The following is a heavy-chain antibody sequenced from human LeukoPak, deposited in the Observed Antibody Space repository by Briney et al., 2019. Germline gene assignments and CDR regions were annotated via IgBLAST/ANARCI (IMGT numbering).Heavy chain of an antibody. V-gene: IGHV4-38-2*02. D-gene: IGHD1-26*01. Sequence: PLETLSLTSTVSGYSISSGYYWGWIRQPPGKGLEWIGYIYYSGSTNYNPSLKSRVTISVDTSKNQFSLRLSSVTAADTAMYFCARAYSRSYSHFDDWGQGTLVTVSS. CDR2: IYYSGST. CDR1: GYSISSGYY. CDR3: ARAYSRSYSHFDD. J-gene: IGHJ4*02.